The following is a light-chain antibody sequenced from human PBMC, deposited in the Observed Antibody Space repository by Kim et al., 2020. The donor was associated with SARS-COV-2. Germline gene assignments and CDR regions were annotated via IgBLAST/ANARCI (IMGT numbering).Light chain of an antibody. CDR1: QSISSW. CDR3: QQYKSYSIT. V-gene: IGKV1-5*01. Sequence: GDRVTIPCRASQSISSWLAWYQQKPGKAPNLLIYDASSLESGVPSRFSGSGSGTEFTLTISSLQPDDFATYYCQQYKSYSITFGQGTRLEIK. CDR2: DAS. J-gene: IGKJ5*01.